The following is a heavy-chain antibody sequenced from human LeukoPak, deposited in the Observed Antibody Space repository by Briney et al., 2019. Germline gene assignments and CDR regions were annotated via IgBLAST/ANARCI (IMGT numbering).Heavy chain of an antibody. CDR1: GFTFSDYG. CDR2: ITSSGGGT. CDR3: TRQQDNNGWSDY. J-gene: IGHJ4*02. Sequence: PGGSLRLSCAASGFTFSDYGMSWVRRAPGKGLEWVSAITSSGGGTFYADSVKGRLTISRDNSENTLYLQMNSLRVEDTAVYFCTRQQDNNGWSDYWGRGTLVTVSS. V-gene: IGHV3-23*01. D-gene: IGHD6-19*01.